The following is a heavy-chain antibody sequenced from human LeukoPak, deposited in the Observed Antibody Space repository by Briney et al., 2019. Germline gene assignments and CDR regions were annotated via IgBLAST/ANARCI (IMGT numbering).Heavy chain of an antibody. D-gene: IGHD6-19*01. V-gene: IGHV3-23*01. J-gene: IGHJ4*02. CDR3: AKIWEQWLVRDLDY. Sequence: PGGSLRLSRAASGFTFSSYAMSWVRQAPGKGLEWVSAISGSGGSTYYADSVKGRFTISRDNSKNTLYLQMNSLRAEDTAVYYCAKIWEQWLVRDLDYWGQGTLVTVSS. CDR1: GFTFSSYA. CDR2: ISGSGGST.